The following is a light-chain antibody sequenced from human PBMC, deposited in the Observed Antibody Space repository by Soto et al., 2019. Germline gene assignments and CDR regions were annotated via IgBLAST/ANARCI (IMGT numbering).Light chain of an antibody. CDR2: GAS. CDR1: QSVSSN. V-gene: IGKV3-15*01. CDR3: LQYNNWPT. J-gene: IGKJ1*01. Sequence: EIVMTQSPATLSVPPEERATLSCRASQSVSSNLAWYQQKPGQAPRHLIYGASTRATGIPTRFSGSGSGTEFTLTISSLQSEDFAVYYCLQYNNWPTFGQGTKVEIK.